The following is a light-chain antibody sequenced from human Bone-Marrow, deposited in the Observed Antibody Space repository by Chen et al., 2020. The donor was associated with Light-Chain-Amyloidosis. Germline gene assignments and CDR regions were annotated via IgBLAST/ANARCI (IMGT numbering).Light chain of an antibody. CDR1: SSNIGATY. J-gene: IGLJ3*02. CDR3: GTWDDSLSIWV. Sequence: QSTLTQPPSVSAAPGQTVTIPCSGSSSNIGATYVSWYQQVPRTAPRLLIYDNDRRPSGIPDRFSGSKSGTSATLDITGLQPGDEADYYCGTWDDSLSIWVFGGGTKVAVL. CDR2: DND. V-gene: IGLV1-51*01.